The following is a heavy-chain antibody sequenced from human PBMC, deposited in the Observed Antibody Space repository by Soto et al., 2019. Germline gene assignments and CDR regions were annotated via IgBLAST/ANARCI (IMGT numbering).Heavy chain of an antibody. Sequence: PSETLSLTCTVSGGSISNGGYYWTWIRQHPGKGLEWIGYIYYSGSTYYTPSLKSRVTISVDTSKNQLSLKLTSVTAADRAVYARARDVTDFWSGHEGMDFWGQGTTVIVSS. J-gene: IGHJ6*02. CDR3: ARDVTDFWSGHEGMDF. V-gene: IGHV4-31*03. CDR2: IYYSGST. D-gene: IGHD3-3*01. CDR1: GGSISNGGYY.